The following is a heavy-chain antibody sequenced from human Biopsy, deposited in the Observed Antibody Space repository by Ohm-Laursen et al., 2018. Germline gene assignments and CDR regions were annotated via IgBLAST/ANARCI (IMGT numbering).Heavy chain of an antibody. Sequence: SGTLSLTCTVSGGSISSGSNYWAWIRQPPGKGLEWIGSAYRSGTTYYSPSLKSRVTISVDTSKNQLSLKVTSVTAADTAAYYCARHDGNGPFALDSWGQGTLVTVSS. CDR3: ARHDGNGPFALDS. V-gene: IGHV4-39*01. J-gene: IGHJ4*02. D-gene: IGHD5-24*01. CDR2: AYRSGTT. CDR1: GGSISSGSNY.